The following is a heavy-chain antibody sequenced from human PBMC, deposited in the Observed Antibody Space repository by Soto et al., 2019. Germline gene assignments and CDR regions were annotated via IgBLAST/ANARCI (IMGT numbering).Heavy chain of an antibody. J-gene: IGHJ2*01. V-gene: IGHV2-5*02. CDR2: IYWDDDK. Sequence: QITLKESGPTLVKPTQTLTLTCTFSGFSLTTGGVGVGWIRQPPGKALEWLALIYWDDDKRYSPSLKSRLSITKDTSKNQVVLTMTNMDPVDTATYYCAHSLHGTTVTTLGYWYFDLWSRGTLVTVSS. CDR3: AHSLHGTTVTTLGYWYFDL. CDR1: GFSLTTGGVG. D-gene: IGHD4-4*01.